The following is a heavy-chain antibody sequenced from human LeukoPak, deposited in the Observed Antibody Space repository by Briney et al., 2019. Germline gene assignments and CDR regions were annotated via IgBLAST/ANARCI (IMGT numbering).Heavy chain of an antibody. CDR2: INPNSGGT. CDR1: GYTFTGYY. CDR3: ARDRPPQLVRPFDY. D-gene: IGHD6-13*01. Sequence: ASVKVSCKASGYTFTGYYRHWVRQAPGQGLEWMGWINPNSGGTNYAHKFQGRVTMTRDTSISTAYMELSRLRSDDTAVYYCARDRPPQLVRPFDYWGQGTLVTVSS. V-gene: IGHV1-2*07. J-gene: IGHJ4*02.